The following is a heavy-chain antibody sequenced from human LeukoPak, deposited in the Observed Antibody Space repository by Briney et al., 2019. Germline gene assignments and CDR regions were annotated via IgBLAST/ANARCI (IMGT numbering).Heavy chain of an antibody. J-gene: IGHJ5*02. V-gene: IGHV3-9*01. CDR3: AKDESSSVYTSSWDNWFDP. D-gene: IGHD6-13*01. Sequence: PGGSLRLSCAASGFTFDDYAMHWVRQAPGKGLEWVSGISWNSHSIGYADPVKGRFTISRDNAKNSLYLQMSSLRAEDTAFYYCAKDESSSVYTSSWDNWFDPWGQGTLVTVSS. CDR1: GFTFDDYA. CDR2: ISWNSHSI.